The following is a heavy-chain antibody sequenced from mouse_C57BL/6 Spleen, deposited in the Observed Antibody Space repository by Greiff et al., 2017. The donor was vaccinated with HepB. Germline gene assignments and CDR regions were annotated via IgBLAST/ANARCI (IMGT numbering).Heavy chain of an antibody. CDR2: IDPSDSYT. V-gene: IGHV1-69*01. Sequence: QVQLQQPGAELVMPGASVKLSCKASGYTFTSYWMHWVKQRPGQGLEWIGEIDPSDSYTNYNQKFKGKSTLTVDKSSSTAYMQLSSLTSEDSAVYYCASSFPYSSASSFFDYWGQGTTLTVSS. D-gene: IGHD1-1*01. J-gene: IGHJ2*01. CDR3: ASSFPYSSASSFFDY. CDR1: GYTFTSYW.